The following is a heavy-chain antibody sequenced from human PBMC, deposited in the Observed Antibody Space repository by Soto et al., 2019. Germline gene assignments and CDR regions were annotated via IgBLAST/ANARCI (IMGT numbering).Heavy chain of an antibody. J-gene: IGHJ4*02. CDR2: IYYSGST. Sequence: PSETLSLTCTVSGGSISSYYWSWIRQPPGKGLEWIGYIYYSGSTNYNPSLKSRVTISVDTSKNQFSLKLSSVTAADTAVYYCARMMTKAFDYWGQGTLVTVSS. CDR1: GGSISSYY. CDR3: ARMMTKAFDY. D-gene: IGHD4-17*01. V-gene: IGHV4-59*12.